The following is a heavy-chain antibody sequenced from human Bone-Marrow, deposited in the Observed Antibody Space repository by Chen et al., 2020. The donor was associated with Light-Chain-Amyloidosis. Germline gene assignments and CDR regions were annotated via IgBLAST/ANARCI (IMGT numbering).Heavy chain of an antibody. CDR3: AKDDLCSRPGCSVDAFES. CDR2: ISGSGGDT. J-gene: IGHJ3*01. D-gene: IGHD2-2*01. CDR1: GFTFSGYV. Sequence: EVHLVDSGGGSVQPGGSLRLSCVASGFTFSGYVMSWVRQAPGKGLEWVSSISGSGGDTYYADSVKGRFIISRDNSKSTLYRQMSSLRADDTAVYHCAKDDLCSRPGCSVDAFESWGQGTMVTVSS. V-gene: IGHV3-23*04.